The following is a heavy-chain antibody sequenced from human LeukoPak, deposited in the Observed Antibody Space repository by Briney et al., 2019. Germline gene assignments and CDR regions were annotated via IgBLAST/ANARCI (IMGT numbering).Heavy chain of an antibody. V-gene: IGHV4-34*01. CDR1: GGSFSGHY. J-gene: IGHJ4*02. CDR2: INHSGST. Sequence: SETLSLTCAVYGGSFSGHYWSWIRKPPGKGLEWIGEINHSGSTNYNPSLKSRVTISVDTSKNQFSLKLSSVTAADTAMYSCAIRIYTSGWDLDDWGQVIPVTVSP. CDR3: AIRIYTSGWDLDD. D-gene: IGHD6-19*01.